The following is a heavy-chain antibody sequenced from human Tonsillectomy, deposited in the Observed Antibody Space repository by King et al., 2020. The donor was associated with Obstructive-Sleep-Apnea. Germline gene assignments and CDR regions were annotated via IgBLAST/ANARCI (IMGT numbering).Heavy chain of an antibody. V-gene: IGHV3-23*04. D-gene: IGHD4-17*01. CDR1: GFTFSSYA. CDR3: GKGNGDYVKICFDY. Sequence: VQLVESGGGLVQPGGSLRLSCAASGFTFSSYAMSWVRQAPGKGLEWVSGISGSGGSTYYADSVRGRFTISRDNSKNTLYLQMNSLRAGDTAVYYCGKGNGDYVKICFDYWGQGTLVTVSS. CDR2: ISGSGGST. J-gene: IGHJ4*02.